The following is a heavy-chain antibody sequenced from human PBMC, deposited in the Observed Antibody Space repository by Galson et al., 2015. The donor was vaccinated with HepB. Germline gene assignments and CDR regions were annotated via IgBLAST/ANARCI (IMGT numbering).Heavy chain of an antibody. CDR1: GFTFSSHA. Sequence: SLRLSCAASGFTFSSHAMTWVRQAPGKGLEWVSGVSDSGHYTYYADSVKGRFTISRDNSKSTLYLQTNSLRADDTAVYFCAELGRGYPSPDFVYWGQGTLVTVSS. J-gene: IGHJ4*02. CDR3: AELGRGYPSPDFVY. V-gene: IGHV3-23*01. D-gene: IGHD3-22*01. CDR2: VSDSGHYT.